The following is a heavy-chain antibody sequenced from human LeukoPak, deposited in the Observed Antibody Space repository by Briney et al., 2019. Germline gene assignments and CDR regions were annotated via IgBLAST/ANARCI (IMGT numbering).Heavy chain of an antibody. CDR1: GFPFSTHN. CDR3: ARDLVGTNPDSFDV. V-gene: IGHV3-48*04. D-gene: IGHD1-1*01. Sequence: GGSLRLSLEASGFPFSTHNRPGVRQAPGKGLEWVSYISSSRGTIWYADSVKGRFTISRDNAKSSLYLQMNSLRAEDTAVYYCARDLVGTNPDSFDVWSQGTMVTVSS. CDR2: ISSSRGTI. J-gene: IGHJ3*01.